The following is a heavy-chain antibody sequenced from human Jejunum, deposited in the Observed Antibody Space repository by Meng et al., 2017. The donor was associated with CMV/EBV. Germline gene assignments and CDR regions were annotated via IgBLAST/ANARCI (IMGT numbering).Heavy chain of an antibody. D-gene: IGHD5-12*01. CDR1: GYSLQTNR. V-gene: IGHV3-7*01. CDR2: INDDGSET. CDR3: ARMGYGFEFFDV. J-gene: IGHJ3*01. Sequence: AYGYSLQTNRMNWLRQAPGKGLEWVANINDDGSETYYVDSVKGRFTISRDNANNSLYLQMDDLRAEDTAVYYCARMGYGFEFFDVWGQGTMVTVSS.